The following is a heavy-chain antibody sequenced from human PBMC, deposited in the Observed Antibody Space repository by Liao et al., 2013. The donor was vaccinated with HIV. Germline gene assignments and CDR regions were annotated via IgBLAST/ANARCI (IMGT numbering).Heavy chain of an antibody. CDR1: GDSISSGSYY. CDR2: IYAGGST. CDR3: AXDRGSIPIRHWYFDL. D-gene: IGHD2-21*01. Sequence: QVQLQESGPGLVKPSQTLSLTCTVSGDSISSGSYYWSWIRQPAGKGLEWIGRIYAGGSTNYNPSLKSRVTISLDTSKKQFSLKLTSVTAADTAVYYCAXDRGSIPIRHWYFDLWGRGTLVTVSS. J-gene: IGHJ2*01. V-gene: IGHV4-61*02.